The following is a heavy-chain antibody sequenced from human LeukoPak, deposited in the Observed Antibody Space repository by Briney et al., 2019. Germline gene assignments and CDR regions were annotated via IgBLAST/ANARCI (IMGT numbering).Heavy chain of an antibody. CDR1: GFTSSSYS. CDR3: ARVATYSSSWYDWFDP. J-gene: IGHJ5*02. V-gene: IGHV3-21*01. CDR2: ISSSSSYI. Sequence: GGSLRLSCAASGFTSSSYSMNWVRQAPGKGLEWVSSISSSSSYIYYADSVKGRFTISRDNAKNSLYLQMNSLRAEDTAVYYCARVATYSSSWYDWFDPWGQGTLVTVSS. D-gene: IGHD6-13*01.